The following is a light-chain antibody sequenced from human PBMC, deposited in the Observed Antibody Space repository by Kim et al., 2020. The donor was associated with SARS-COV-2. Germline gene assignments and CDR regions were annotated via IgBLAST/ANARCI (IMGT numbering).Light chain of an antibody. CDR2: SDN. Sequence: ELTQPPSAYGTPWQWVTISCSGSSSHIGSNTVEWYQQLPGTAPKLLIYSDNHRPSGVPDRFSGSKSGTSASLAISGLQSEDEADYYCAAGDDSMNGHVVFGGGTQLTVL. CDR3: AAGDDSMNGHVV. CDR1: SSHIGSNT. V-gene: IGLV1-44*01. J-gene: IGLJ2*01.